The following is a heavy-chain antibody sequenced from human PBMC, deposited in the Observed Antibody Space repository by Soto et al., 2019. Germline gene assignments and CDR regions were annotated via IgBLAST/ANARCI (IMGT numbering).Heavy chain of an antibody. CDR3: AREGLYYYDSSGYIGPFDY. V-gene: IGHV4-59*01. Sequence: SETMSLTCTVSGGSISSYYWSWIRQPPGKGLEWIGYIYYSGSTNYNPSLKSRVTTSVDTSKNQFSLKLSSVTAADTAVYYCAREGLYYYDSSGYIGPFDYWGQGTLVTVSS. D-gene: IGHD3-22*01. CDR1: GGSISSYY. J-gene: IGHJ4*02. CDR2: IYYSGST.